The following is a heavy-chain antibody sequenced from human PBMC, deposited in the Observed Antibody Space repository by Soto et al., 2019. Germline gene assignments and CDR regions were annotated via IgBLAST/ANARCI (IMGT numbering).Heavy chain of an antibody. CDR2: IYYSGST. CDR1: GGSISSYY. J-gene: IGHJ4*02. D-gene: IGHD3-22*01. V-gene: IGHV4-59*01. Sequence: SETLSLTCTVSGGSISSYYWGWIRQPPGKGLEWIGYIYYSGSTNYNPSLKSRVTISVDTSKNQFSLKLSSVTAADTAVYYCAREGLDSSGYMFDYWGQGTLVTVSS. CDR3: AREGLDSSGYMFDY.